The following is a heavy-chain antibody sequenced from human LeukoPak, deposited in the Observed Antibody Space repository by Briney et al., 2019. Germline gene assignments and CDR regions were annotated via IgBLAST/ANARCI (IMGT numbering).Heavy chain of an antibody. Sequence: PGGSLRLSCAASGFTFRNAWMSWVRQAPGKGLEWVGRIKSKTDGGTTDYAAPVKGRFTISRDDSKNTLYLQMNSLKTEDTAVYYCTTDFLVGNDFWSGSLFDYWGQGTLVTVSS. D-gene: IGHD3-3*01. CDR1: GFTFRNAW. CDR2: IKSKTDGGTT. J-gene: IGHJ4*02. CDR3: TTDFLVGNDFWSGSLFDY. V-gene: IGHV3-15*01.